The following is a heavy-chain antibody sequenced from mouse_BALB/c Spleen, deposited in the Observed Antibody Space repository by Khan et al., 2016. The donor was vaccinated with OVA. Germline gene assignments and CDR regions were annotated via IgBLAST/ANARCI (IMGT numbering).Heavy chain of an antibody. CDR1: GYTFTSYV. J-gene: IGHJ3*01. CDR3: ATRGSTYTWFAY. Sequence: VRLQQSGPELLKPGASVKMSCKASGYTFTSYVMHWVKQKPGQGLEWIGYIYPFNDDSKYSEKFKGKATLTSDTSSNTAYMELSSLTSEDSAVXYCATRGSTYTWFAYWGQGTLVTVSA. V-gene: IGHV1S136*01. CDR2: IYPFNDDS. D-gene: IGHD1-1*01.